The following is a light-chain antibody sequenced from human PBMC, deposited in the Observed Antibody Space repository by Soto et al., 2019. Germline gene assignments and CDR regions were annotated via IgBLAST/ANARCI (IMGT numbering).Light chain of an antibody. CDR1: QSVSSSY. J-gene: IGKJ1*01. CDR3: QQYGSSRWT. V-gene: IGKV3-20*01. Sequence: EIELSQSPGIVSLSPGERATLSCRASQSVSSSYLAWYQQKPGQAPRLLIYGASSRATGIPDRFSGSGSGTDFTLTISRLEPEDFAVYYCQQYGSSRWTFGQGTMVDIK. CDR2: GAS.